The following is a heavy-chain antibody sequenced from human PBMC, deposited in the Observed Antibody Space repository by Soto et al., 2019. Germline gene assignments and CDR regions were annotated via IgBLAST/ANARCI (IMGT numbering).Heavy chain of an antibody. CDR1: GITLTDLS. D-gene: IGHD3-3*02. J-gene: IGHJ4*02. CDR3: TVIYKHWATFDY. CDR2: FDPEDGET. V-gene: IGHV1-24*01. Sequence: ASVKVSCKVSGITLTDLSMHWVRQSPEKGLEWMGSFDPEDGETIYAQKFQGRVTMTEDTSTDTAYMELSSLRSEDTAIYFCTVIYKHWATFDYWGQGTLVTV.